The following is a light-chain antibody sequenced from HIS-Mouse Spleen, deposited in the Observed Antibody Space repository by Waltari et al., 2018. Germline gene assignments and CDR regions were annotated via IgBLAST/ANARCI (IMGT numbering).Light chain of an antibody. CDR2: RNN. J-gene: IGLJ3*02. CDR3: AAWDDSLSGWV. Sequence: QSVLTQPPSASGTPGQRGTISCSGSSPNIGSNYVYSHQQLPGTAPQLLIYRNNQRPSGVPDRFSGSKSGTSASLAISGLRSEDEADYYCAAWDDSLSGWVFGGGTKLTVL. CDR1: SPNIGSNY. V-gene: IGLV1-47*01.